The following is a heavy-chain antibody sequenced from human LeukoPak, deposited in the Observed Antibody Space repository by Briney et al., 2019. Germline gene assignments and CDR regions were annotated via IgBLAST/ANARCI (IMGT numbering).Heavy chain of an antibody. CDR3: ARGGSYLSAFDI. Sequence: GGSLRLACAASGFTVSNNYMSWVRQAPGKGLEWVSIIYSGGSTFYADSVKGRFTISRDNSKNTLYLQMNSLRAEDTAVYYCARGGSYLSAFDIWGQGTMVTVSS. CDR1: GFTVSNNY. D-gene: IGHD1-26*01. J-gene: IGHJ3*02. V-gene: IGHV3-53*01. CDR2: IYSGGST.